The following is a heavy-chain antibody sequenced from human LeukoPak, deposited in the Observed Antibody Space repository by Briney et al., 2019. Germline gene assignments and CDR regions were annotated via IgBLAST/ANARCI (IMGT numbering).Heavy chain of an antibody. CDR1: GFTFSSYA. V-gene: IGHV3-30*02. D-gene: IGHD6-13*01. CDR3: AKGLGKAGASNTWYFDL. Sequence: GGSLRLSCAASGFTFSSYAMNWVRQAPGKGLEWAAFINYDGTEQYYADSVKGRFSISRDNSKDTLFLQMNSLRAEDTAVYYCAKGLGKAGASNTWYFDLWGRGTLVTVSS. CDR2: INYDGTEQ. J-gene: IGHJ2*01.